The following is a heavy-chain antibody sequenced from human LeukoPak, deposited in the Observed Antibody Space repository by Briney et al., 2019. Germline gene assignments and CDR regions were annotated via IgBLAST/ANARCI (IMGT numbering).Heavy chain of an antibody. V-gene: IGHV7-4-1*02. CDR1: GYTFTSYA. J-gene: IGHJ5*02. CDR2: INTNTGNP. D-gene: IGHD2-2*03. CDR3: ARGGYCSSTSCYVWWFDP. Sequence: ASVKVSCKASGYTFTSYAMNWVRQAPGQGLEWMGWINTNTGNPTYAQGFTGRFVFSLDTSVSTAYLQTSSLKAEDTAVYYCARGGYCSSTSCYVWWFDPWGQGTLVTVSS.